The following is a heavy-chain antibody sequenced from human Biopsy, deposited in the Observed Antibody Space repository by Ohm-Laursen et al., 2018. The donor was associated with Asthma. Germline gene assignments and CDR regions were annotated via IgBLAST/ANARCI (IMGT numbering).Heavy chain of an antibody. D-gene: IGHD6-19*01. Sequence: SLRLSCAASGFTFSDYYMSRIRQAPGKGLEWISYINGKSNSIEYADSVKGRFTISRDNAKNSLYLQMNSLRAEGTAVYYCARDSYSSGLYDDFESWGQGTLVTVSS. CDR2: INGKSNSI. CDR3: ARDSYSSGLYDDFES. CDR1: GFTFSDYY. J-gene: IGHJ4*02. V-gene: IGHV3-11*01.